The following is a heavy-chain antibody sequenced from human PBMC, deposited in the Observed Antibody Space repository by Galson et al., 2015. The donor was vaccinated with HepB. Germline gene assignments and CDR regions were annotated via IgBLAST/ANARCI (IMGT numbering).Heavy chain of an antibody. CDR1: GASITNADNY. CDR3: ARVDRGTTSWYFDL. CDR2: IYHSGST. Sequence: TLSLTCSVSGASITNADNYWSWVRQSPGKGLEWIGNIYHSGSTFLNPSLKSRVIISVDTSKSQFSLRLSSMTAADTAVYYCARVDRGTTSWYFDLWGQGSLVTVSS. D-gene: IGHD4-17*01. J-gene: IGHJ2*01. V-gene: IGHV4-31*03.